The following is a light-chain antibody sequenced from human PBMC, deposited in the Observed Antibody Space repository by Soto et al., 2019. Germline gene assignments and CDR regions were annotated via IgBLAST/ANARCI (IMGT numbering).Light chain of an antibody. CDR1: QSVNSSY. V-gene: IGKV3-20*01. Sequence: DIVLTQSPGTLSLSPGERAALSCRASQSVNSSYLAWFQWKPGQAPRLLIYGASSRATGIPDRFSGSGSGTDFTRTISRLEPEDFAVYCCQHFGVAPWTFGQGPKVEIK. CDR3: QHFGVAPWT. CDR2: GAS. J-gene: IGKJ1*01.